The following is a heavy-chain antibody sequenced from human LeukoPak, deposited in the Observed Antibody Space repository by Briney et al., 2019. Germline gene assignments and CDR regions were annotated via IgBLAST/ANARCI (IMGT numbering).Heavy chain of an antibody. CDR2: IIPICGTA. CDR3: ARGHTVSSGSYVY. J-gene: IGHJ4*02. Sequence: SVSVFYRSSGRTFNIYSISCVRQASGQGREWMGGIIPICGTANYAQKFQGRVTMTRSTSTSTAYLELSSLRSEDTAVYYCARGHTVSSGSYVYWGQGTLVTVSS. CDR1: GRTFNIYS. V-gene: IGHV1-69*05. D-gene: IGHD1-26*01.